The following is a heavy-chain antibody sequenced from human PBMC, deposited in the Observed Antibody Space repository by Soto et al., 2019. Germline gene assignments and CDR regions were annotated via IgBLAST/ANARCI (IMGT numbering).Heavy chain of an antibody. V-gene: IGHV1-8*01. CDR2: MNPTSGNT. CDR3: ARVEEGSDYENWFDP. D-gene: IGHD4-17*01. Sequence: QVQLVQSGAEVKKPGASVKVSCKASGYTFTSYDINWVRQATGQGLEWMGWMNPTSGNTGYAQKFQGRVTMTRKTSIRTADMELSSRRSEDTAVYYCARVEEGSDYENWFDPWGQGTLVTVSS. CDR1: GYTFTSYD. J-gene: IGHJ5*02.